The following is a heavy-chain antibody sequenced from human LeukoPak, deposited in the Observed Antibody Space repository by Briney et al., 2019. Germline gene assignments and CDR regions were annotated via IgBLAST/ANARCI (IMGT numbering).Heavy chain of an antibody. D-gene: IGHD1/OR15-1a*01. CDR1: GGSIRSSSYY. J-gene: IGHJ5*02. V-gene: IGHV4-39*01. CDR3: ARIPTRAINWFDP. CDR2: IYYSGST. Sequence: PSETLSLTCTVSGGSIRSSSYYWGWIRQPPGKGREWIGSIYYSGSTYYNPSLKSRVTIYVGTSNNQFSLNLSAMTAADTAVYYCARIPTRAINWFDPWSQGTLVTVSS.